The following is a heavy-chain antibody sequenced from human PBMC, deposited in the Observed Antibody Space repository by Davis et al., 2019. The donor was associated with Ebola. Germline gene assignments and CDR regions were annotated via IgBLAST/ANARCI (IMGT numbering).Heavy chain of an antibody. V-gene: IGHV3-7*03. J-gene: IGHJ6*02. D-gene: IGHD3/OR15-3a*01. CDR2: INQDGSEK. Sequence: GESLKISCAASGFTFSSYWLSWVRQAPGKGLEWVANINQDGSEKNHVDSVKGRFTISRDNAKNSLFLQMNSLRAEDTALYYCASGDGRGRSYDMDVWGQGATVTVSS. CDR1: GFTFSSYW. CDR3: ASGDGRGRSYDMDV.